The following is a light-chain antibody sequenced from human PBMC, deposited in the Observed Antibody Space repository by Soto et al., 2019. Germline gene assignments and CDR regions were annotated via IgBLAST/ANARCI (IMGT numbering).Light chain of an antibody. Sequence: EIVLTQSPGTLSLSPGERATLSCRASQSVSSSHLAWYQQKPGQAPRLLIFGASNRATGIPDRFSGSGSGTDFTLTITRLEPEDFAVYYCQQYGSSPQTFGQGTKVEIK. V-gene: IGKV3-20*01. CDR3: QQYGSSPQT. CDR2: GAS. J-gene: IGKJ1*01. CDR1: QSVSSSH.